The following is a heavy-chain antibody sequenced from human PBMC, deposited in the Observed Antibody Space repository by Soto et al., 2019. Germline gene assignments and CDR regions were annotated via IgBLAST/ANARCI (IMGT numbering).Heavy chain of an antibody. V-gene: IGHV1-3*01. CDR3: AIMARIVAAGATNGNFTFFDK. Sequence: ASVKVSCKASGYTFTGYYMHWVRQAPGQGLEWMAWINAGNGNTKYSQKFQGRVTITRDAFATTAYMELSSLRSEDTAVYYCAIMARIVAAGATNGNFTFFDKCGQGPLITLAS. J-gene: IGHJ4*02. CDR2: INAGNGNT. D-gene: IGHD6-13*01. CDR1: GYTFTGYY.